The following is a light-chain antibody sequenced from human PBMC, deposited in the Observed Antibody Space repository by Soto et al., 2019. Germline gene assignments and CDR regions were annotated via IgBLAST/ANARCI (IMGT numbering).Light chain of an antibody. J-gene: IGKJ4*02. Sequence: IVLAPSPATLAVSPGESATLSCRASQSISSYLAWYQQKPGQAPRLLIYGASSRTTGIPDKFSGSGSGTDFTLSISRLEPEDFAVYYCQQYCTSPRTFGGGTKVDIK. V-gene: IGKV3-20*01. CDR1: QSISSY. CDR2: GAS. CDR3: QQYCTSPRT.